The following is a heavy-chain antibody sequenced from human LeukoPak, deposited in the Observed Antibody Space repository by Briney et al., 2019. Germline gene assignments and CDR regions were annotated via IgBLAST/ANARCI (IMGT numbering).Heavy chain of an antibody. CDR2: IRYDGSNK. J-gene: IGHJ4*02. CDR3: AKEGVVIPATISTYFFDY. V-gene: IGHV3-30*02. CDR1: GFTFSSYG. Sequence: PGGSLRLSCAASGFTFSSYGMHWVRQGPGKGLEWVAFIRYDGSNKYYADSVKGRFTISRDNSKNTLYPQMNSLRAEDTAVYYCAKEGVVIPATISTYFFDYWGQGSLVTVSS. D-gene: IGHD2-2*01.